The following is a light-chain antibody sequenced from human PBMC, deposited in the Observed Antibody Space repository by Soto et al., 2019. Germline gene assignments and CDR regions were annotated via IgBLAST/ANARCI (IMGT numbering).Light chain of an antibody. CDR2: DAS. V-gene: IGKV1-9*01. CDR1: QGISSY. Sequence: IQLTQSPSSLSASVGDRVTITCRASQGISSYLGWYQQKPGKAPNLLIYDASTLHSGVPSRFSGGGSGTDFTLTISSLQPEDFATYYCQQATTFPLTFGGGTKVDIK. J-gene: IGKJ4*01. CDR3: QQATTFPLT.